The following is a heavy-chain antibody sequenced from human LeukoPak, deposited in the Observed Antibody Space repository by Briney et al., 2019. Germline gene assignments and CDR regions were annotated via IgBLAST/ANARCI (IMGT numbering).Heavy chain of an antibody. J-gene: IGHJ4*02. D-gene: IGHD6-25*01. Sequence: SETLSLTCTVSGVSISSYYSSWIRQSPGKGLEWIAYTSTSYSGDTNYNPFLESRVTISLDTSKNQFSLKLSSVTAADAAVYYCARGERPGPDYWGQRTLVTVSS. CDR2: TSTSYSGDT. CDR3: ARGERPGPDY. CDR1: GVSISSYY. V-gene: IGHV4-59*01.